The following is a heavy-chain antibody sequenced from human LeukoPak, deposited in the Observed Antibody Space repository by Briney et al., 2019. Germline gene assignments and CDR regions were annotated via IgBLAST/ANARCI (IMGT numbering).Heavy chain of an antibody. CDR3: AKDRPYNWNYMGGAFDI. D-gene: IGHD1-7*01. J-gene: IGHJ3*02. V-gene: IGHV3-23*01. CDR2: ISGSGGST. Sequence: GGSLRLSCAASGFTFSSYAMSWVRQAPGKGLEWVSAISGSGGSTYYVDSVKGRFTISRDNSKNTLYLQMNSLRAEDTAVYYCAKDRPYNWNYMGGAFDIWGQGTMVTVSS. CDR1: GFTFSSYA.